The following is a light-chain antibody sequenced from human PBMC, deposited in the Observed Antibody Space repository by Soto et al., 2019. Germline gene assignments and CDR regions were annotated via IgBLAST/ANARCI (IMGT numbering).Light chain of an antibody. V-gene: IGKV3-15*01. CDR1: QSVSSN. Sequence: EIVMTQSPATLSASVGERATLSCRASQSVSSNLAWYQQKPGKAPRLLIYGASTRATGIPARFSGSGSGTEFTLTISSLQSDDFADYYCQQYNNWPFTFGPGTKVDIK. CDR2: GAS. J-gene: IGKJ3*01. CDR3: QQYNNWPFT.